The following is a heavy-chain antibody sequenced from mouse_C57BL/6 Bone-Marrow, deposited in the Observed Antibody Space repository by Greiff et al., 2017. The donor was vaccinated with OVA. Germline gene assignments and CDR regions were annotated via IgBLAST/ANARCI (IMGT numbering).Heavy chain of an antibody. CDR3: ARGGPYYAMDY. Sequence: EVQRVESGGGLVKPGGSLKLSCAASGFTFSSYAMSWVRQTPEKRLEWVATISDGGSYTYYPDNVKGRFTISRDNAKNNLYLQMSHLKSEDTAMYYCARGGPYYAMDYWGQGTSVTVSS. V-gene: IGHV5-4*01. CDR2: ISDGGSYT. CDR1: GFTFSSYA. J-gene: IGHJ4*01.